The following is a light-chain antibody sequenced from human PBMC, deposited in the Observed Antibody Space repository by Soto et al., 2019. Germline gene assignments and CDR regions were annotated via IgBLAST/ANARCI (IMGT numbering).Light chain of an antibody. V-gene: IGKV3-20*01. CDR3: QQYGSSRT. J-gene: IGKJ1*01. Sequence: EIMLTQSPGTLSLSPGERATLSCRASQSVSSSYLAWYQQKPGQAPRLLIYGASSRATGIPDRFSGSGSGTDFTLTISRLEPEDFAVYYCQQYGSSRTFGQGTQVEIK. CDR1: QSVSSSY. CDR2: GAS.